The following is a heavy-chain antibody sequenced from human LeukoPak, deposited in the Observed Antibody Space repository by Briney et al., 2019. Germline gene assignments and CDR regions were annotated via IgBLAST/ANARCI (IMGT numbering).Heavy chain of an antibody. J-gene: IGHJ4*02. V-gene: IGHV3-30-3*01. CDR2: ISYDGSNK. CDR3: ASDSVAGTPNIDD. CDR1: GFTLSRYA. D-gene: IGHD6-19*01. Sequence: GGALRLSRAASGFTLSRYAMHAVRQARGKGREWVAVISYDGSNKYYADTLRGGLTISRDNSKNTLYLQMTSLRAEETAVYYCASDSVAGTPNIDDWGQGTPVTVSS.